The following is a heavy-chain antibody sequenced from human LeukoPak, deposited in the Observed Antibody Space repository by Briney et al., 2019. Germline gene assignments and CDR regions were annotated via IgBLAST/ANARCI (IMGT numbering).Heavy chain of an antibody. V-gene: IGHV4-59*11. CDR1: GGSISSHY. J-gene: IGHJ6*03. Sequence: LETLSLTCTVSGGSISSHYWTWIRQTPVKGLEWIGDISNSGSTSYNPSLKSRVTISIDTSKNQFSLKLRSVTAADTAVDYCGSDAVGGYFSYYYMDVWGKGTTVTVSS. CDR3: GSDAVGGYFSYYYMDV. CDR2: ISNSGST.